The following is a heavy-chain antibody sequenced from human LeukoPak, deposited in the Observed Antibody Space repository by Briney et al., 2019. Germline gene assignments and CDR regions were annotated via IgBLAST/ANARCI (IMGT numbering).Heavy chain of an antibody. CDR2: ISYDGSNK. D-gene: IGHD3-22*01. V-gene: IGHV3-30*14. J-gene: IGHJ1*01. Sequence: GGSLRLSCAASGFTFSRYAMHWVRQAPGKGLEWVAVISYDGSNKYYADSVKGRFTISRDNSKNTLYLQMSSLRAEDTAVYYCAQRPGDLYYYDSSGYPSGFQHWGQGTLVTVSS. CDR3: AQRPGDLYYYDSSGYPSGFQH. CDR1: GFTFSRYA.